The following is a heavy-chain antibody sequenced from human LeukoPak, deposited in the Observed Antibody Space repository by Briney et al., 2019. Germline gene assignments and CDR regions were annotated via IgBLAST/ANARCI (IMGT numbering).Heavy chain of an antibody. J-gene: IGHJ4*02. V-gene: IGHV5-51*01. D-gene: IGHD5-12*01. CDR2: IYPRDSDT. CDR3: ARRRYSGYDFDF. Sequence: GEPLKSSCKASGYIFTNYWIDWVRKMPGKSLEWMGIIYPRDSDTRYSPSFQGQVTVSADKSISTAYLQWNTLEASDTAMYYCARRRYSGYDFDFWGQGTLLTVSS. CDR1: GYIFTNYW.